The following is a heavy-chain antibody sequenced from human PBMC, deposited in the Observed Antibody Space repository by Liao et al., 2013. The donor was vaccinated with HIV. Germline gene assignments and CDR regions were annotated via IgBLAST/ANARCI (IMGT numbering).Heavy chain of an antibody. V-gene: IGHV4-61*02. D-gene: IGHD3-10*01. CDR2: IYTSGST. Sequence: QVQLQESGPGLVKPSQTLSLSCTVSGGSITSGSYYWSWIRQPAGKGLEWVGRIYTSGSTKYNPSLKSRVTMSLDTSKNQFSLKLSSVTAADTAVYYCARADGSDYYDSGNFGGVYYFDYWGQGALVTVSS. CDR3: ARADGSDYYDSGNFGGVYYFDY. J-gene: IGHJ4*02. CDR1: GGSITSGSYY.